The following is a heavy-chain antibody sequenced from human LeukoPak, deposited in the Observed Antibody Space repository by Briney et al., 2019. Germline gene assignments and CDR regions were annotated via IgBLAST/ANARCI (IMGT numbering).Heavy chain of an antibody. D-gene: IGHD6-13*01. V-gene: IGHV4-39*07. CDR1: GGSISSSSYY. J-gene: IGHJ4*02. CDR3: ARVSAGSDY. CDR2: IYYSGST. Sequence: SETLSLTCTVSGGSISSSSYYWGWLRQPPGKGLEWIGSIYYSGSTYYNPSLKSRITISVDTSKNQFSLKLSSVSAADTDVYYCARVSAGSDYWGQGTLVTVSS.